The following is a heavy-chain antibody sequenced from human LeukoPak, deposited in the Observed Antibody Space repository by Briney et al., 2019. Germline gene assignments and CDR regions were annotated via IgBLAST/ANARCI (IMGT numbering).Heavy chain of an antibody. CDR1: AFTFSRYG. Sequence: PGGSLRLSCAASAFTFSRYGMHWVRQAPGKGLEWVALIRSDGNNKYYADSVKGRFTISRDNSKNTLSLQMSSLRTEDTAVYYCAKDRYGSGSDTPWGQGTLVTVSS. CDR2: IRSDGNNK. D-gene: IGHD3-10*01. V-gene: IGHV3-30*02. CDR3: AKDRYGSGSDTP. J-gene: IGHJ5*02.